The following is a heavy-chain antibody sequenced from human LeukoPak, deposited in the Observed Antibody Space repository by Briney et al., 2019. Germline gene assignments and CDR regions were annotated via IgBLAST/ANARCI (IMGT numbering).Heavy chain of an antibody. CDR1: GFTVSSNY. J-gene: IGHJ3*02. CDR3: ARGAYSREYAFDI. Sequence: GGSLRLSCAASGFTVSSNYMSWVRQAPGKGLEWVSVIYSGGSTYYADSVKGRFIISRDNSKNTLYLQMNSLRAEDTAVYYCARGAYSREYAFDIWGQGTMVIVSS. D-gene: IGHD4-11*01. CDR2: IYSGGST. V-gene: IGHV3-53*01.